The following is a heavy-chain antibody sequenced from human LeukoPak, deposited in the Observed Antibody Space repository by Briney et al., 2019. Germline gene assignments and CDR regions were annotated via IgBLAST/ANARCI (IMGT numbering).Heavy chain of an antibody. CDR1: GGTFSSYA. D-gene: IGHD2-15*01. CDR2: IIPIFGTA. CDR3: ARAPWAALLPIDP. V-gene: IGHV1-69*05. J-gene: IGHJ5*02. Sequence: SVKVSCKASGGTFSSYAISWVRQAPGQGPEWMGRIIPIFGTANYAQKFQGRVTITTDESTSTAYMELSSLRSEDTAVYYCARAPWAALLPIDPWGQGTLVTVSS.